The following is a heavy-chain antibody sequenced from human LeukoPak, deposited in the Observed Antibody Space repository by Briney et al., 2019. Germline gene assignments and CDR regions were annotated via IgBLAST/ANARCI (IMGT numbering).Heavy chain of an antibody. D-gene: IGHD1-26*01. CDR1: GFTFGGYA. Sequence: GRSLRLSCAASGFTFGGYAMHWVRQALGKGLEWVAVISSDGTNKYNADSAKGRFTISRDNSKNTLYLQMNSMRPDDTAMYYCARDSGSGSSPIGHWGQGTLVTVSS. V-gene: IGHV3-30-3*01. CDR3: ARDSGSGSSPIGH. CDR2: ISSDGTNK. J-gene: IGHJ4*02.